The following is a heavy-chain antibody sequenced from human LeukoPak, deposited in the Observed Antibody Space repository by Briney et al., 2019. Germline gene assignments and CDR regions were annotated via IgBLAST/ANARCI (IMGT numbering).Heavy chain of an antibody. D-gene: IGHD3-10*01. V-gene: IGHV3-30-3*01. J-gene: IGHJ6*02. CDR1: GFTFSSYA. CDR3: ARDRRDGSGTQINYGMDV. Sequence: GGSLRLSCAASGFTFSSYAMHWVRQAPGKGLEWVAVISYDGSNKYYADSVKGRFTISRDNSKNTLYLQMNSLRAEDTAVYYCARDRRDGSGTQINYGMDVWGQGTTVTVSS. CDR2: ISYDGSNK.